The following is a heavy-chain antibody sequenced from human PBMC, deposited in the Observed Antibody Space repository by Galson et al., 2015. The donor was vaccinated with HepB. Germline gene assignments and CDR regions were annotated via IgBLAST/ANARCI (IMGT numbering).Heavy chain of an antibody. D-gene: IGHD2-2*01. CDR1: GFTFSSYW. V-gene: IGHV3-74*01. J-gene: IGHJ5*02. CDR3: AARLGHCTSTSCS. Sequence: SLRLSCAASGFTFSSYWMHWVRQTPGKGLVWVSRISFDGNSATYADSVKGRFTISRDNAKNKMYLQMNSLRADDTAVYYCAARLGHCTSTSCSWGQGTLVTVSS. CDR2: ISFDGNSA.